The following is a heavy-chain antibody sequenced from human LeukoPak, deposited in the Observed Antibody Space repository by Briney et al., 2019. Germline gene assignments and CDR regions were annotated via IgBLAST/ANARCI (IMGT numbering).Heavy chain of an antibody. J-gene: IGHJ4*02. CDR2: INPDGSTT. CDR3: ARDFHGDHDS. CDR1: GFTLSGYW. D-gene: IGHD4-17*01. Sequence: GGSLSLSCAASGFTLSGYWIHWVRQPPGKGLVWVARINPDGSTTSYADSVKGRMTISRDNAKNTLYLQMHSLRAEDTAVYYCARDFHGDHDSWGQGTLVTVSS. V-gene: IGHV3-74*01.